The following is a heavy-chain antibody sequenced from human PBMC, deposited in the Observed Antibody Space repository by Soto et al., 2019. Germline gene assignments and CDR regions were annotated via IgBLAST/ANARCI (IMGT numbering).Heavy chain of an antibody. CDR2: ISSRSTSI. Sequence: GGSLRLSCVASGFTFSGYSMAWVRQAPGRGLEWVASISSRSTSIDYADSVKGRFTISRDNAKNLVSLQMSSLRGEDTALYYCAKFTEPGYSSIWYYFEYWGQGTPVTVSS. CDR3: AKFTEPGYSSIWYYFEY. CDR1: GFTFSGYS. D-gene: IGHD6-19*01. V-gene: IGHV3-21*06. J-gene: IGHJ4*02.